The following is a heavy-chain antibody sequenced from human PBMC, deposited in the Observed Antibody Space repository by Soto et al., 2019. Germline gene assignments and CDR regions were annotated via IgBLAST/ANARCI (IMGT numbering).Heavy chain of an antibody. D-gene: IGHD4-17*01. V-gene: IGHV4-30-2*01. J-gene: IGHJ4*02. CDR3: ARATVTYYYFDY. CDR2: IYHSGST. CDR1: GGSISSGGYY. Sequence: PSETLSLTYAVTGGSISSGGYYWSWIRQPAGKGLEWIGFIYHSGSTNYNPSLKSRVTMSVDRSKNQFSLKLRSVTAADTAVYYCARATVTYYYFDYWGQGTLVTVSS.